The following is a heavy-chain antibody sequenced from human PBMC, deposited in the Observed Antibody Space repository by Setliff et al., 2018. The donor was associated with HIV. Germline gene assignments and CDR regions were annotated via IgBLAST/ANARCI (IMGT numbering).Heavy chain of an antibody. V-gene: IGHV1-18*01. CDR2: INTHSGYT. Sequence: ASVKVSCKASGYTFNNYGISWVRQAPGQGLEWMGWINTHSGYTNYAQNVQGRVTVTMDTSTSTAYMELRSLRYEDTAVYYCAREAPDDYFDHWGPGTLVTVSS. J-gene: IGHJ4*02. CDR3: AREAPDDYFDH. CDR1: GYTFNNYG.